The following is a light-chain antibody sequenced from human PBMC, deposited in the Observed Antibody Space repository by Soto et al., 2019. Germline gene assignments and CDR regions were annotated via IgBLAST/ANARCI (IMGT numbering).Light chain of an antibody. CDR2: WAS. V-gene: IGKV4-1*01. J-gene: IGKJ4*01. Sequence: DIVMTQSPDSLAVSLGERATINCKSSQSVLYSSNNKNYLAWYQQKAGQPPKLLIYWASTRQSGVPDRFSGSGSETDFTLTISSLQAEDVAIYYCQQYYNPPLTFGGGTKVGIK. CDR1: QSVLYSSNNKNY. CDR3: QQYYNPPLT.